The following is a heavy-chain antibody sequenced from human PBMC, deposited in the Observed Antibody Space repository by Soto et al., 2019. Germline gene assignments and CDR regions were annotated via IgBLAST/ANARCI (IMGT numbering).Heavy chain of an antibody. Sequence: QVQLVESGGGVVQPGRSLRLSCAASGFTFSSYGMHWVRQAPGKGLEWVAVISYDGSNKYYADSVKGRFTISRDNAKNSLYLQMNSLRDEDTAVYYCAREGEGSSSWYGPYNWFDPWGQGTLVTVSS. D-gene: IGHD6-13*01. CDR2: ISYDGSNK. V-gene: IGHV3-30*03. J-gene: IGHJ5*02. CDR1: GFTFSSYG. CDR3: AREGEGSSSWYGPYNWFDP.